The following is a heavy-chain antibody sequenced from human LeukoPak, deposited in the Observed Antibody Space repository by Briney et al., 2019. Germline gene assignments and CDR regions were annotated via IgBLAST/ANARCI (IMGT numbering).Heavy chain of an antibody. D-gene: IGHD1-26*01. Sequence: PGGSLRLSCAASGFTFSNFWMHWVRQVPGKGLVWVSGIDHDGTGTYYADSVKGRFTTSRDNSKNTLYLEMNSLRAEDTAIYYCAKMKGHPLPKYYMDVWGQGTTVTVSS. V-gene: IGHV3-74*01. CDR1: GFTFSNFW. J-gene: IGHJ6*01. CDR2: IDHDGTGT. CDR3: AKMKGHPLPKYYMDV.